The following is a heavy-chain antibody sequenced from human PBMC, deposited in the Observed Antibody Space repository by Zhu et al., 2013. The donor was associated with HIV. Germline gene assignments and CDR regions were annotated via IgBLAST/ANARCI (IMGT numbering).Heavy chain of an antibody. D-gene: IGHD1-26*01. CDR3: AREARRGMDAFDI. J-gene: IGHJ3*02. CDR2: ISYDGSNK. V-gene: IGHV3-30*03. CDR1: GFTFSSYG. Sequence: VQLVESGGGVVQPGRSLRLSCAASGFTFSSYGMHWVRQAPGKGLEWVAVISYDGSNKYYADSVKGRFTISRDNSKNTLYLQMNSLRAEDTAVYYCAREARRGMDAFDIWGQGTMVTVSS.